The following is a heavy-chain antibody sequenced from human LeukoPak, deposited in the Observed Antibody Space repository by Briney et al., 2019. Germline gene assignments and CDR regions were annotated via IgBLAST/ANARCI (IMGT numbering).Heavy chain of an antibody. Sequence: ASVKVSCKASGYTFSNYYVHWVRQAPGQGLEWMGIIKPSGGGTSYALKFQGRVTLTRDTSTSTAYMELSSLRSEDAAVYYCARVGGYYDSSGYSDYWGQGTLVTVSS. J-gene: IGHJ4*02. CDR2: IKPSGGGT. CDR3: ARVGGYYDSSGYSDY. D-gene: IGHD3-22*01. CDR1: GYTFSNYY. V-gene: IGHV1-46*01.